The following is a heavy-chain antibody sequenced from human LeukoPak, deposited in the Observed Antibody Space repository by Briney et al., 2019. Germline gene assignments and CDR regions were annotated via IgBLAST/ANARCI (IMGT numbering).Heavy chain of an antibody. Sequence: PGGSLRVSCAASGFTFRSYGMHWVRQAPGKGLEWVAVIWYDGGNKNYADSVKGRFTISRDNSKNTLDLQMNSLRAEDTAMYYCARQSSGTRPFDYWGQGTLVTVSS. CDR2: IWYDGGNK. D-gene: IGHD2-2*01. CDR1: GFTFRSYG. V-gene: IGHV3-33*01. J-gene: IGHJ4*02. CDR3: ARQSSGTRPFDY.